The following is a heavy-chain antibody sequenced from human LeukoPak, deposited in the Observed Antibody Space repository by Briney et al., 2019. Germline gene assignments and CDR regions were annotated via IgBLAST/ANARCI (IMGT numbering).Heavy chain of an antibody. CDR3: AAEVGTLTGYYHYGMDV. CDR2: IVVGSGNT. CDR1: GFTFTSSA. D-gene: IGHD3-9*01. V-gene: IGHV1-58*02. J-gene: IGHJ6*02. Sequence: GASVKVSCKASGFTFTSSAMQWVRQARGQRLEWIGWIVVGSGNTNYAQKFQERVTITRDMSTSTAYMELSSLRSEDTAVYYCAAEVGTLTGYYHYGMDVWGQGTTVTVSS.